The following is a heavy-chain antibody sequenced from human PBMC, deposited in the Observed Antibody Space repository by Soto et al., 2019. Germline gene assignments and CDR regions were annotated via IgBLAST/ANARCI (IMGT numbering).Heavy chain of an antibody. V-gene: IGHV4-59*08. D-gene: IGHD1-26*01. CDR2: IYNSGTN. J-gene: IGHJ4*02. CDR1: GGSINSYY. Sequence: PSEALSLTCSVSGGSINSYYWTWIRQPPGKGLEYIGYIYNSGTNNYNPSLKSRVTISVDTSKKQFSLKLTSVTAADTAVYFCARLVAKPDLLSFRGQGTLVPVSS. CDR3: ARLVAKPDLLSF.